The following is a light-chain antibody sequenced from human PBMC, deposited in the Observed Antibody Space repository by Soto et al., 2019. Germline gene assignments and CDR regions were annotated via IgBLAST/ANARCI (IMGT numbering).Light chain of an antibody. Sequence: EIVLTQSPCTLSLSPGERATLSCSAIQSVSSTYLAWYQQKPGQAPRLLIYGASTRATGIPDRFSGSGSGTDFTLTINRLEPEDFAVYYCQQYGSSPGRTFGQGTKVDIK. V-gene: IGKV3-20*01. CDR2: GAS. CDR3: QQYGSSPGRT. J-gene: IGKJ1*01. CDR1: QSVSSTY.